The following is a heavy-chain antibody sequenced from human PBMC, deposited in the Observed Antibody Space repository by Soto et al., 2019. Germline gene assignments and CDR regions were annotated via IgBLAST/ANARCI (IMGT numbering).Heavy chain of an antibody. CDR2: IYYSGST. D-gene: IGHD2-8*01. CDR1: GGSISSSSYY. V-gene: IGHV4-39*07. Sequence: PSETLSLTCTVSGGSISSSSYYWGWIRQPPGKGLEWIGSIYYSGSTYYNPSLKSRVTISVDRSKNQFSLKLSSVTAADTAVYYCARWWMYAPRFDPRGQGTSVTVSS. CDR3: ARWWMYAPRFDP. J-gene: IGHJ5*02.